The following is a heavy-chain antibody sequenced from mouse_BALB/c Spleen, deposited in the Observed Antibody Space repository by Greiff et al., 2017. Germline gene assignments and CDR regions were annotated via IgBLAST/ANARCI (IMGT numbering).Heavy chain of an antibody. CDR2: ISYSGST. D-gene: IGHD2-4*01. J-gene: IGHJ4*01. CDR3: ATITTRAMDY. Sequence: DVKLQESGPGLVKPSQSLSLTCTVTGYSITSDYAWNWIRQFPGNKLEWMGYISYSGSTSYNPSLKSRISITRDTSKNQFFLQLNSVTTEDTATYYCATITTRAMDYWGQGTSVTVSS. V-gene: IGHV3-2*02. CDR1: GYSITSDYA.